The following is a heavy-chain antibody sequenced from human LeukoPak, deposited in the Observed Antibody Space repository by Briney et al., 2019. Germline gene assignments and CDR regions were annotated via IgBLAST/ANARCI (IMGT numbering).Heavy chain of an antibody. J-gene: IGHJ4*02. CDR1: GYTFTSYA. V-gene: IGHV1-2*02. CDR2: INPNSGGT. Sequence: ASVKVSCKASGYTFTSYAMNWVRQAPGQGLEWMGWINPNSGGTNYAQKFQGRVTMTRDTSISTAYMELSRLRSDDTAVYYCARAFRYCSSTSCYPVGYWGQGTLVTVSS. CDR3: ARAFRYCSSTSCYPVGY. D-gene: IGHD2-2*01.